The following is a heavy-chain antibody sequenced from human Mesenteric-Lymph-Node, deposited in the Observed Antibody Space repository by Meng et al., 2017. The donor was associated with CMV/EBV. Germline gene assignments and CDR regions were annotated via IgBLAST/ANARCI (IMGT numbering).Heavy chain of an antibody. D-gene: IGHD3-22*01. Sequence: SGGSISSGHWWSWVRQPPGKGLEWIGEISDSGNIYYNPSLMSRVTISVDKSMNHFSLRFTSVTAADTAVYYCARNYYDSSGYYSFDYWGQGTLVTVSS. CDR2: ISDSGNI. CDR1: GGSISSGHW. J-gene: IGHJ4*02. CDR3: ARNYYDSSGYYSFDY. V-gene: IGHV4-4*02.